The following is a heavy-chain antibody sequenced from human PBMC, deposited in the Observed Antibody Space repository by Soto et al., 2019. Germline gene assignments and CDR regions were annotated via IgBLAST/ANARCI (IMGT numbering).Heavy chain of an antibody. V-gene: IGHV3-7*01. J-gene: IGHJ4*02. D-gene: IGHD3-22*01. Sequence: PGGSLRLSCETYGLIFSRYWMSWVRQAPGKGPEWVAIIKEDGTEIYYVDSVRGRFTISRDNAKNSLYLQMNSLTAEDTAVYYCAKDGSSGYYWLDYWGQGTLVTVSS. CDR3: AKDGSSGYYWLDY. CDR2: IKEDGTEI. CDR1: GLIFSRYW.